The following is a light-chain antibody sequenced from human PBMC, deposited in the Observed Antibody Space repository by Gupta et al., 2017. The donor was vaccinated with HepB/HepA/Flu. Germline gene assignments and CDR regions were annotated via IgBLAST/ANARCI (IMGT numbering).Light chain of an antibody. CDR3: QHCSNWPRWR. J-gene: IGKJ1*01. V-gene: IGKV3-15*01. CDR2: GAS. Sequence: EIGMTQSPATLSVSPGERATLSCRASQSVSSNLAWYQHKPGQAPRLLIYGASTRVTGTPARFSGSGSATEFTLTISSLQTEDVAIYYCQHCSNWPRWRFGQGTKLEIK. CDR1: QSVSSN.